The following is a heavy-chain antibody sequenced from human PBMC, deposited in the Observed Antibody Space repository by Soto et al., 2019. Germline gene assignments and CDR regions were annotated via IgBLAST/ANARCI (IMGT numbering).Heavy chain of an antibody. CDR2: IYYSGST. D-gene: IGHD3-10*01. Sequence: PSETLSLTCTVSGGSISSSSYYWGWIRQPPGKGLEWIGSIYYSGSTYYNPSLKSRVTISVDTSKNQFSLKLSSVTAADTAVYYCARHSLLTMVRGVIDFDYWGQGTLVTVSS. J-gene: IGHJ4*02. CDR1: GGSISSSSYY. V-gene: IGHV4-39*01. CDR3: ARHSLLTMVRGVIDFDY.